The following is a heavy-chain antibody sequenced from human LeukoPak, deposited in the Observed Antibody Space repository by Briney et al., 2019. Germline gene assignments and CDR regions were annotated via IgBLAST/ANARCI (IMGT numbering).Heavy chain of an antibody. CDR1: GFTFSSQW. D-gene: IGHD6-19*01. CDR2: INQDGSEK. Sequence: GGSLRLSCAASGFTFSSQWMDWVRQAPGKGLEWVANINQDGSEKYYVDSVKGRFTISRDNAKNSLYLQMNYLRAEDTAVYYCASGRIAVAGTGWWYFDLWGRGTLVTVSS. J-gene: IGHJ2*01. V-gene: IGHV3-7*01. CDR3: ASGRIAVAGTGWWYFDL.